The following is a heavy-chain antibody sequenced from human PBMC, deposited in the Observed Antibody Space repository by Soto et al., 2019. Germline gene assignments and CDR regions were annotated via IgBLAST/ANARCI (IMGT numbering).Heavy chain of an antibody. J-gene: IGHJ4*02. CDR3: ARSHSFDGSIYHYYFDF. CDR1: GGSIGSFY. CDR2: IYASGTT. Sequence: PSETLSLSCTVSGGSIGSFYWSWIRQPPGGTLEWIGYIYASGTTTYNPSLESRVTMSVDMPNNEFSLDLTSVTAADTAVYYCARSHSFDGSIYHYYFDFWGQGTLGTVSS. D-gene: IGHD3-3*02. V-gene: IGHV4-59*01.